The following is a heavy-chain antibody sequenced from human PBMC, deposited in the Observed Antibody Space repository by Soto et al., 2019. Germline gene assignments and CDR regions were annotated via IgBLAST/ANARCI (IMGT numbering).Heavy chain of an antibody. Sequence: QVQLVESGGGVVQPGRSLRLSCAASGFTFSSYGMHWVRQAPGKGLEWVAVISYDGSNKYYADSVKGRFTISRDNSKNTLYLQMNSLRAEDTAVYYCAKGTFEEVIVGEFDYWGQGTLVTVSS. CDR1: GFTFSSYG. CDR3: AKGTFEEVIVGEFDY. D-gene: IGHD1-26*01. J-gene: IGHJ4*02. CDR2: ISYDGSNK. V-gene: IGHV3-30*18.